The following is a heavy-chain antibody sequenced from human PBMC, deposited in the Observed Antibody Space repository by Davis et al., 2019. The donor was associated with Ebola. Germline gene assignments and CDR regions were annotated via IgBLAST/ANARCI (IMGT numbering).Heavy chain of an antibody. V-gene: IGHV3-7*03. Sequence: GESLKISCAASGFTFSSYWMSWVRQAPGKGLEWVANIKQDGSEKYYVDSVKGRITISRDNAKNSLYLQMNSLRAEDTAVYYCAREDFGVVIIAYYYYGMDVWGQGTTVTVSS. D-gene: IGHD3-3*01. CDR2: IKQDGSEK. CDR1: GFTFSSYW. CDR3: AREDFGVVIIAYYYYGMDV. J-gene: IGHJ6*02.